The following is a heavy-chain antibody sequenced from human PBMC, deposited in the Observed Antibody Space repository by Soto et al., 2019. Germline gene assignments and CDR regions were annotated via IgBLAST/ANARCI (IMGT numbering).Heavy chain of an antibody. CDR3: ARDRGAVAGFFDC. J-gene: IGHJ4*02. D-gene: IGHD6-19*01. CDR1: GFTFSSYA. V-gene: IGHV3-30-3*01. CDR2: ISYDGSNK. Sequence: QVQLVESGGGVVQPGRSLRLSCAASGFTFSSYAMHWVRQAPGKGLEWVAVISYDGSNKYYADSVKGRFTISRDNSKNTLYLQMNSLRAEDTAVYYCARDRGAVAGFFDCWGQGTLVTVSS.